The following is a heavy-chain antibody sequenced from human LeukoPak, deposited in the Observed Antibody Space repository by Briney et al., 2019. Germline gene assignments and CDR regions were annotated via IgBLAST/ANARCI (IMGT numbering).Heavy chain of an antibody. CDR3: AKMFNADVYFEY. J-gene: IGHJ4*02. CDR1: GGSFNDYY. CDR2: INHSGST. D-gene: IGHD2-2*01. V-gene: IGHV4-34*01. Sequence: PSETLSLTCAVYGGSFNDYYWSWIRQVPGKGLEWIGEINHSGSTNYNPSLKSRVTLSVDTSKNQFSLKLSSVTAADTAVYYCAKMFNADVYFEYWGQGILVTVSS.